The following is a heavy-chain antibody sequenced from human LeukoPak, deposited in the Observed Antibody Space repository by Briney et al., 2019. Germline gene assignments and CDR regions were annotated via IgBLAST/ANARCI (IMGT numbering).Heavy chain of an antibody. CDR1: GYTFTSYG. Sequence: ASVKVSCKASGYTFTSYGISWVRQAPGQGLEWMGRISAYNGNTNYAQKLQGRVTMTTDTSTSTAYMELRSLRSDDTAVYYCARERYCSSTSCYPLDYWGQGTLVTVSS. D-gene: IGHD2-2*01. J-gene: IGHJ4*02. CDR2: ISAYNGNT. V-gene: IGHV1-18*01. CDR3: ARERYCSSTSCYPLDY.